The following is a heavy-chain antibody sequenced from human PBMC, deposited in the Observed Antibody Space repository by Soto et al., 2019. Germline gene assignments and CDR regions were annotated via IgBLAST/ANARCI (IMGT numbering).Heavy chain of an antibody. D-gene: IGHD5-12*01. V-gene: IGHV4-30-2*06. Sequence: SETLSLTCTVSGVSITDYYWSWIRQSPGKGLEWIGYISHLESTYFHPSFKSRLTMSIDRTRNQFSLKLSSVTAADMAVYYCARGGGYDSFDYWGQGVLVTVSS. CDR3: ARGGGYDSFDY. CDR2: ISHLEST. CDR1: GVSITDYY. J-gene: IGHJ4*02.